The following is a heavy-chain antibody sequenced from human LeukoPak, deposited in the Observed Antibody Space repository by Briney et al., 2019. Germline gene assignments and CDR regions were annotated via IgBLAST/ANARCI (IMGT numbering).Heavy chain of an antibody. D-gene: IGHD6-13*01. CDR2: ISGSSSYI. Sequence: GGSLRLSCAASGFTFSSYSMIWVRQAPGKGLEWVSFISGSSSYIYYADSVKGRFTSSRDNAKNSLYLQMNSLRAEDTAVYYCARMYSQEFDYWGQGTLVTVSS. J-gene: IGHJ4*02. CDR1: GFTFSSYS. CDR3: ARMYSQEFDY. V-gene: IGHV3-21*01.